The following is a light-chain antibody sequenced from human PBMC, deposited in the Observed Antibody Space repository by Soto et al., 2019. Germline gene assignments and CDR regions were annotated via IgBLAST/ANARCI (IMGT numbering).Light chain of an antibody. J-gene: IGLJ1*01. Sequence: QSALTQPASVSGSPGQSITISCTGTNSDVGGYNYVSWYQQHPGKAPKLLIYDVTDRPSGVSNRFSGSKSGNTASLTISGLQAEDEADYYCISYRGRTTSYDFGTGTKLTVL. CDR1: NSDVGGYNY. CDR2: DVT. CDR3: ISYRGRTTSYD. V-gene: IGLV2-14*03.